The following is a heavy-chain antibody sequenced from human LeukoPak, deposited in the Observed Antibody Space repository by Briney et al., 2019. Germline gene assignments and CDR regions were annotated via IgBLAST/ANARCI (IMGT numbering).Heavy chain of an antibody. D-gene: IGHD3-3*01. CDR2: ISYDGSNK. Sequence: PGGSLRLSCAASGFTFSSYGMHWVRQAPGKGLEWVAVISYDGSNKYYADFVKGRFTISRDNSKNTLYLQMNSLRAEDTAVYYCAKDLSIFGVVMGSAFDIWGQGTMVTVSS. V-gene: IGHV3-30*18. CDR3: AKDLSIFGVVMGSAFDI. J-gene: IGHJ3*02. CDR1: GFTFSSYG.